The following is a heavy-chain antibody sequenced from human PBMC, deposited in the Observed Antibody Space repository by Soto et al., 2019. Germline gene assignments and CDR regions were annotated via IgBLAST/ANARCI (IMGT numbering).Heavy chain of an antibody. J-gene: IGHJ6*02. CDR1: GFTFTNFA. V-gene: IGHV3-23*01. D-gene: IGHD2-2*01. CDR3: TRGSYCDTSSCFLPNYYFAMDV. Sequence: EVQLLESGGGLVQPGGSLRLSYAASGFTFTNFAMSWVRQAPGKGLEWVAYIGGRDGTILYADAVKGRFAISRDNSKNTLYLQANSLRAEDTAVYYCTRGSYCDTSSCFLPNYYFAMDVWGRGTTVTVSS. CDR2: IGGRDGTI.